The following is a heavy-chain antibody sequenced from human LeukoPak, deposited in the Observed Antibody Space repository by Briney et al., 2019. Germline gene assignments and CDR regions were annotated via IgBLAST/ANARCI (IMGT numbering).Heavy chain of an antibody. CDR1: GFTFSDYY. CDR3: ARVRAIGGREGQWGNGFDI. Sequence: GSLRLSCAASGFTFSDYYMSWIRQAPGKGLEWVSYISSSGSTIYYADSVKGRFTISRDNAKNSLYLQMNSLRAEDTAVYYCARVRAIGGREGQWGNGFDIWGQGTMVTVSS. V-gene: IGHV3-11*01. CDR2: ISSSGSTI. J-gene: IGHJ3*02. D-gene: IGHD6-19*01.